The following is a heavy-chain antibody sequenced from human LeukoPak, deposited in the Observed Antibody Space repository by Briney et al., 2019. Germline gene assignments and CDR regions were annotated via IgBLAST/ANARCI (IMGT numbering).Heavy chain of an antibody. V-gene: IGHV4-59*08. J-gene: IGHJ4*02. D-gene: IGHD4-17*01. Sequence: SETLSLTCTVSGGSISSYYWSWIRQPPGKGLEWIGYIYYSGSTNYNTSLKSRVTISVDTSKNQFSLKLSSVTAADTAVYYCARHHDSIRYGDNPFDYWGQGTLVTVSS. CDR2: IYYSGST. CDR1: GGSISSYY. CDR3: ARHHDSIRYGDNPFDY.